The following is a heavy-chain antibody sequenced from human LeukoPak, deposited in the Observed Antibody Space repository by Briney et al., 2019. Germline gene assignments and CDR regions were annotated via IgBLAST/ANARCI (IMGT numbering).Heavy chain of an antibody. J-gene: IGHJ4*02. CDR2: FDPEDGET. CDR3: ARVIAVAGPTFDY. V-gene: IGHV1-24*01. Sequence: ASVKASCKASGYTFTGYYMHWVRQAPGKGLEWMGGFDPEDGETIYAQKFQGRVTMTEDTSTDTAYMELSSLRSEDTAVYYCARVIAVAGPTFDYWGQGTLVTVSS. D-gene: IGHD6-19*01. CDR1: GYTFTGYY.